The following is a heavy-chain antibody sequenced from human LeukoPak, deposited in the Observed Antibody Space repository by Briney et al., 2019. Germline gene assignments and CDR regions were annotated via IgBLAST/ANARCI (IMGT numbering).Heavy chain of an antibody. CDR2: IYYSGST. D-gene: IGHD3-22*01. J-gene: IGHJ4*02. CDR1: GGSISSGDYY. Sequence: PSETLSLTCTVSGGSISSGDYYWSWIRQHPGKGLEWIGYIYYSGSTYYNPSLKSRVTISVDTSKNQFSLKLSSVTAADTAMYYCAKTDSSGYYADDWGQGTLVTVSS. CDR3: AKTDSSGYYADD. V-gene: IGHV4-31*03.